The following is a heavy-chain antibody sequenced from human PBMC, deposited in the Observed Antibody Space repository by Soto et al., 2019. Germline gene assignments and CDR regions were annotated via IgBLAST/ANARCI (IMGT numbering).Heavy chain of an antibody. J-gene: IGHJ4*02. CDR1: GYTFTSYA. CDR3: ARSNDNWNYGGAFDY. CDR2: SNAGNGNT. V-gene: IGHV1-3*02. D-gene: IGHD1-7*01. Sequence: ASVKVSRKASGYTFTSYAMHWVRQAPGQRLEWMGWSNAGNGNTKYSQEFQGRVTITRDTSASTAYMELSSLRSEDMAVYYCARSNDNWNYGGAFDYWGQGTLVTVSS.